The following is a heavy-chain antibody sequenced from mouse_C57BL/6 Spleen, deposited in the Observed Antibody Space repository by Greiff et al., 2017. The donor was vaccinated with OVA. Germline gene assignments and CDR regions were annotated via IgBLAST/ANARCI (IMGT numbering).Heavy chain of an antibody. Sequence: QVQLQQPGAELVKPGASVKMSCKASGYTFTSYWITWVKQRPGQGLEWIGDLEPGSGSTNYNEKFKSKATLTVDTSSSTAYMQLSSLPSEDSSVYYCARGYYGSSYFDYWGQGTPLTVSS. D-gene: IGHD1-1*01. V-gene: IGHV1-55*01. J-gene: IGHJ2*01. CDR1: GYTFTSYW. CDR2: LEPGSGST. CDR3: ARGYYGSSYFDY.